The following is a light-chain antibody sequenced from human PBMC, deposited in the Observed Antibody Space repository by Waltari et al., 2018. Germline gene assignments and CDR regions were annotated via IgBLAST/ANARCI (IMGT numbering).Light chain of an antibody. Sequence: EIVMTQSPATLSVSPGERVTLSCRASQTIDISLAWYQQKPGQAPRLLIYDASNRAPGIPTRFSGSGSGTEFTLTIGSLQSEDFAVYYCQQYKNWPLTFGQGTRPEIK. CDR3: QQYKNWPLT. V-gene: IGKV3-15*01. CDR1: QTIDIS. CDR2: DAS. J-gene: IGKJ5*01.